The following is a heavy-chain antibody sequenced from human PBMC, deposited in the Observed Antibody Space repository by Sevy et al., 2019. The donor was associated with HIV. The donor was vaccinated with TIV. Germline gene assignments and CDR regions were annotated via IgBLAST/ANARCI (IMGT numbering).Heavy chain of an antibody. CDR3: AREGDYYDSSGYGAFDI. J-gene: IGHJ3*02. CDR1: GGSISSYY. D-gene: IGHD3-22*01. CDR2: IYYSGST. V-gene: IGHV4-59*01. Sequence: SETLFLTCTVSGGSISSYYWSWIRQPPGKGLEWIGYIYYSGSTNYNPSLKSRVTISVDTSKNQFSLKLSSVTAADTAVYYCAREGDYYDSSGYGAFDIWGQGTMVTVSS.